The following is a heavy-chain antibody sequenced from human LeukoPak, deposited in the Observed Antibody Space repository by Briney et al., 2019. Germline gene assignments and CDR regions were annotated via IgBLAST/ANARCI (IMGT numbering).Heavy chain of an antibody. CDR3: AKGPHSSSWYNWFDP. Sequence: SLRLSCAASGFTFDDYAMHWVRQAPGKGLEWVSGISWNSGSIGYADSVKGRFTISRDNAKNSLYLQMNSLRAEDTALYYCAKGPHSSSWYNWFDPWGQGTLVTVSS. V-gene: IGHV3-9*01. CDR1: GFTFDDYA. CDR2: ISWNSGSI. D-gene: IGHD6-13*01. J-gene: IGHJ5*02.